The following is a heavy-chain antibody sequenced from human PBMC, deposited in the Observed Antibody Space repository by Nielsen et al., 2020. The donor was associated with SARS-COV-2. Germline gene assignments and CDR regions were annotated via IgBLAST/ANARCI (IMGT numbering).Heavy chain of an antibody. Sequence: ESLKISCAASGFTFSSYDMHWVRQATGKGLEWVSAIGTAGDTYYPGSVKGRFTISRENAKNSLYLQMNSLRAGDTAVYYCARGYYDSSGYYKSPNYYYYGMDVWGQGTTVTVSS. CDR2: IGTAGDT. J-gene: IGHJ6*02. V-gene: IGHV3-13*04. D-gene: IGHD3-22*01. CDR3: ARGYYDSSGYYKSPNYYYYGMDV. CDR1: GFTFSSYD.